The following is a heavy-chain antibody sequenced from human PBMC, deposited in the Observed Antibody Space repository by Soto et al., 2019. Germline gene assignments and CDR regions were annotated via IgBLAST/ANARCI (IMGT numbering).Heavy chain of an antibody. CDR1: GGSIDHYY. Sequence: QEQLQESGPGLVKPSETLSLTCTVSGGSIDHYYWSWIRKPPGKGLEWIGQISDSGNTKYNTSLRNRVTSSVDTSKNQFSRNLTVVFAAEAASYYSARDSASWFPYHDIDSWRQGAKVVVSS. J-gene: IGHJ6*02. CDR3: ARDSASWFPYHDIDS. CDR2: ISDSGNT. D-gene: IGHD3-10*01. V-gene: IGHV4-59*01.